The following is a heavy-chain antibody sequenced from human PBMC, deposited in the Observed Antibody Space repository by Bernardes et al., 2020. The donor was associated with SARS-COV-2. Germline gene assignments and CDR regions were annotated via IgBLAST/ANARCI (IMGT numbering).Heavy chain of an antibody. J-gene: IGHJ6*02. CDR1: GGSVSSGNYF. Sequence: SETLSLTCTVSGGSVSSGNYFWSWIRQPPGKGLEWIGHVYYRGSANYNPSLKSRVTISTDTSQNRFSLRLTSVSAADTAVYYCARGSALREEITLGLDGLDVWGQGTTVTVSS. V-gene: IGHV4-61*01. D-gene: IGHD3-16*01. CDR3: ARGSALREEITLGLDGLDV. CDR2: VYYRGSA.